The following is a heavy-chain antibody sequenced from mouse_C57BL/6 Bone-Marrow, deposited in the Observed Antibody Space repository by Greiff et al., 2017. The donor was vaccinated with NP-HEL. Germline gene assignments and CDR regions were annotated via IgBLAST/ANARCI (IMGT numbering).Heavy chain of an antibody. CDR3: TLLRSHWYFDV. J-gene: IGHJ1*03. V-gene: IGHV6-3*01. D-gene: IGHD1-1*01. CDR1: GFTFSNYW. CDR2: IRLKSDNYAT. Sequence: EVQLQESGGGLVQPGGSMKLSCVASGFTFSNYWMNWVRQSPEKGLEWVAQIRLKSDNYATHYAESVKGRFTISRDDSKSSVYLQMNNLRAEDTGIYYCTLLRSHWYFDVWGTGTTVTVSS.